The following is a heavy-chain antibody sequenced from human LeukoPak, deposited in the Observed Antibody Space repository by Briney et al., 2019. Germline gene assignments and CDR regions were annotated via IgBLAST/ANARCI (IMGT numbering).Heavy chain of an antibody. D-gene: IGHD6-19*01. Sequence: ASVKVSCKASGYTFTSYDINWVRQATGQGLEWMGWMNPNSGNTGYAQKFQGRVTMTRNTSISTAYMELSSLRSEDMAVYYCASRSWSSGWYRVDYWGQGTLVTVSS. CDR2: MNPNSGNT. V-gene: IGHV1-8*01. J-gene: IGHJ4*02. CDR1: GYTFTSYD. CDR3: ASRSWSSGWYRVDY.